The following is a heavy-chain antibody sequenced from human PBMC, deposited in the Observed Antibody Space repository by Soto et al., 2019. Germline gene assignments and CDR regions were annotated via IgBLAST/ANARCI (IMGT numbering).Heavy chain of an antibody. D-gene: IGHD3-16*02. CDR3: AILLEGGYPRHFDY. V-gene: IGHV4-4*02. CDR2: IYHSGST. J-gene: IGHJ4*02. CDR1: GGSISSSNW. Sequence: SETLSLTCAVSGGSISSSNWWSCFRQPPGKGLEWIGEIYHSGSTNYNPSLKGRVTISVDKSKNQFSLKLSSVTAADTAVYYCAILLEGGYPRHFDYWGQGTLVTVSS.